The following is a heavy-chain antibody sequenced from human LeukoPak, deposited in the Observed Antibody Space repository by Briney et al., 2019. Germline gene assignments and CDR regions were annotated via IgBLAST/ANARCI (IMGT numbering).Heavy chain of an antibody. CDR3: AKDQGRERYYYYGMDV. CDR2: ISYDGSNK. D-gene: IGHD3-10*01. V-gene: IGHV3-30*18. Sequence: QPGRSLRLSCAASGFTFSSYGMHWVRQAPGKGLEWVAVISYDGSNKYYADSVKGRFTISRDNSKNTLYLQMNSLRAEDTAVYYYAKDQGRERYYYYGMDVWGKGTTVTVSS. CDR1: GFTFSSYG. J-gene: IGHJ6*04.